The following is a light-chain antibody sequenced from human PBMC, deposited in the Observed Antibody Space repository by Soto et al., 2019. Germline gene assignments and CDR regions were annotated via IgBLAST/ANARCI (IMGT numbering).Light chain of an antibody. J-gene: IGKJ2*01. V-gene: IGKV3-20*01. CDR3: QQYCNSPT. Sequence: EIVLRQSPGTLSLSPGERATVSCRASQSVPSSSLAWYQQKPGQGPRLLIYGTSRRATGIPDRFSGSGSGTDFTLTISRLEPEDSAVYFCQQYCNSPTFGQGTKLQIK. CDR2: GTS. CDR1: QSVPSSS.